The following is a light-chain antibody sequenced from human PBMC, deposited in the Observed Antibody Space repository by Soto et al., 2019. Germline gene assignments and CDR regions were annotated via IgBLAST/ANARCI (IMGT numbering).Light chain of an antibody. V-gene: IGLV2-14*01. Sequence: QSALTHPASVSGSPGQSITISCTGTSSDIGGFYYVSWYQHHPGKDPKLMIYQVSNRPSGVSNRFSGSKSGNTASLTISGLQAEDEADYSCSSYSSSSTFYVFGAGTKVTVL. CDR1: SSDIGGFYY. J-gene: IGLJ1*01. CDR3: SSYSSSSTFYV. CDR2: QVS.